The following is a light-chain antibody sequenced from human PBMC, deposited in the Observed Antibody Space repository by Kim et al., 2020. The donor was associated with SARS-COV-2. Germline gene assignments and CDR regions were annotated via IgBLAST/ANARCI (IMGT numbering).Light chain of an antibody. CDR1: QVISSA. CDR2: DAS. J-gene: IGKJ4*01. Sequence: SASVGDTVTITCRASQVISSALAWYRQKPGAPPELLIYDASILQSGVPSRFSGSGSGTEFTLTINSLQPEDFATYFCQQFNNYPLFGGGTKVDIK. V-gene: IGKV1D-13*01. CDR3: QQFNNYPL.